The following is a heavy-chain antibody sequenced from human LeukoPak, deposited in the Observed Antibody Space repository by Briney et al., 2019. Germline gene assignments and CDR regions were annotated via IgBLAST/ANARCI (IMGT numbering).Heavy chain of an antibody. CDR3: ARDHGYSAN. Sequence: SETLSLTCAVYGGSFSGYYWSWIRQPPGKGLEWIGEINHRGSTNYKPSLKSRVTISVDTSKNQFSLKLSSVTAADTAVYYCARDHGYSANWGQGTLVTVSS. CDR2: INHRGST. CDR1: GGSFSGYY. V-gene: IGHV4-34*01. D-gene: IGHD5-18*01. J-gene: IGHJ4*02.